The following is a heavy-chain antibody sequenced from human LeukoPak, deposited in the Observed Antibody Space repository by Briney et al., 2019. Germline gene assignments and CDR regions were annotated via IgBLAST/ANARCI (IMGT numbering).Heavy chain of an antibody. CDR1: GFTFSSYW. CDR3: ARAFRSGKLDY. D-gene: IGHD4-23*01. J-gene: IGHJ4*02. CDR2: IKQDGSEK. Sequence: GGSLRLSCAASGFTFSSYWMSWVRQAPGKGLEWVANIKQDGSEKYYVGSVKGRFTISRDNAKNSLYLQMNSLRAEGTAVYYCARAFRSGKLDYWGQGTLVTVSS. V-gene: IGHV3-7*01.